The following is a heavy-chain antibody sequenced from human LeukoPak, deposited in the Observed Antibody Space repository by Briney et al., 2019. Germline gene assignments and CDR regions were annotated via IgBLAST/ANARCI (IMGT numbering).Heavy chain of an antibody. CDR3: AKEYSGSYDFDY. J-gene: IGHJ4*02. Sequence: GGSLRLSCAASGFTFSSYGMHWVRQAPGKGLEWVAVISYDGSNKYYADSVKGRFTISRDNSKNTLYLQMNSLRAEDTAVYYCAKEYSGSYDFDYWGQGTLVTVSS. V-gene: IGHV3-30*18. D-gene: IGHD1-26*01. CDR1: GFTFSSYG. CDR2: ISYDGSNK.